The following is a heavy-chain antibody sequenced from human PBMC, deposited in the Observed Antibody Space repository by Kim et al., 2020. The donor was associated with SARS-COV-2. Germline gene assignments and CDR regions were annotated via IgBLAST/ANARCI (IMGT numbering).Heavy chain of an antibody. Sequence: GGSLRLSCAASGFTFSSYAVHWVRQAPGKGLEWVAVISYDGSNEYYADSVKGRFTISRDNSKNTLFLQMNSLRAEDTAVYYCARDRAAAVAGGNFDYWGQGTLVTVSS. CDR2: ISYDGSNE. J-gene: IGHJ4*02. V-gene: IGHV3-30*04. CDR1: GFTFSSYA. D-gene: IGHD6-19*01. CDR3: ARDRAAAVAGGNFDY.